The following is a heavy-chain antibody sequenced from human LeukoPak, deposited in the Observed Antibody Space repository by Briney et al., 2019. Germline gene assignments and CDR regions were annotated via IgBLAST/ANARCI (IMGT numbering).Heavy chain of an antibody. D-gene: IGHD6-19*01. V-gene: IGHV4-31*03. Sequence: SETLSLTCTVSGGSISSGGYYWSWIRQHPGKGLEWIGYIYYSGSTYYNPSLKSRVTISVDTSKNQFSLKLSSVTAADTAVYYCAREGVSGWYVRTVFYYGMDVWGQGTTVTVSS. J-gene: IGHJ6*02. CDR3: AREGVSGWYVRTVFYYGMDV. CDR1: GGSISSGGYY. CDR2: IYYSGST.